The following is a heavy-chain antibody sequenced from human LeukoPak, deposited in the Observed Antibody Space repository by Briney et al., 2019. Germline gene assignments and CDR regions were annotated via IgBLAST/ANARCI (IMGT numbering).Heavy chain of an antibody. D-gene: IGHD6-25*01. J-gene: IGHJ4*02. CDR1: GFTVSSNY. V-gene: IGHV3-53*01. Sequence: GGSLRLSCAASGFTVSSNYMNWVRQAPGKGLEWVSVIYSGGSTYYAGSVKGRFTISRDNSKNTLYLQMNSLRAEDTAVYFCAKGSAAGRPYYFDYWGQGALVTVSS. CDR3: AKGSAAGRPYYFDY. CDR2: IYSGGST.